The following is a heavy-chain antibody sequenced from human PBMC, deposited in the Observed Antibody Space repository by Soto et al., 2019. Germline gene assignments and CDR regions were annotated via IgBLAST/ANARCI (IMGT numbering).Heavy chain of an antibody. V-gene: IGHV1-2*02. CDR1: GYTFTGYY. CDR2: IKPNSGGT. CDR3: TTDLWRIAVVVGATGYFNP. Sequence: GASVKVSCKASGYTFTGYYMHWVRQAPGQGLEWMGWIKPNSGGTNYAQKFQGRVTMTRDTSISTAYMELSRLRSEDTAVYYCTTDLWRIAVVVGATGYFNPWGQGTPVTVSS. J-gene: IGHJ5*02. D-gene: IGHD2-15*01.